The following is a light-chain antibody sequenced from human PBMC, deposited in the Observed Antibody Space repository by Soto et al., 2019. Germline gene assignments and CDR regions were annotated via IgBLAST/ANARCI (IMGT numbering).Light chain of an antibody. CDR2: DAS. CDR1: QIISSW. V-gene: IGKV1-5*01. CDR3: QQYNKWPQT. Sequence: DIQMTQSPSSLSASVGDRVTITCRASQIISSWLAWYQQKPGKAPKLLIYDASSLESGVPSRFSGSGSGTEFTLTISSLQSEDFAEYHCQQYNKWPQTFGRGTKVDIK. J-gene: IGKJ1*01.